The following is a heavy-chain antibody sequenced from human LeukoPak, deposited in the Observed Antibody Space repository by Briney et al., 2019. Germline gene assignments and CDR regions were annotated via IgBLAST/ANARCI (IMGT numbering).Heavy chain of an antibody. CDR3: ARGYFDWFSYYFDY. CDR2: IRYTASDK. J-gene: IGHJ4*02. D-gene: IGHD3-9*01. Sequence: GGSLRLSCAASGFTFSYYGMHWVRQPPGKGLEWVAFIRYTASDKYYADSVKGRFTISRDNSKNTLYLQMNSLRAEDTAVYYCARGYFDWFSYYFDYWGQGTLVTVSS. CDR1: GFTFSYYG. V-gene: IGHV3-30*02.